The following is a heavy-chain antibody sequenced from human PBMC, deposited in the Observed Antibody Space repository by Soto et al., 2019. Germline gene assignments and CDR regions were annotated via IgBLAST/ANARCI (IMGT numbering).Heavy chain of an antibody. D-gene: IGHD3-22*01. J-gene: IGHJ4*02. CDR1: GASISGYH. Sequence: SETLSLTCTVSGASISGYHWSWFRQPPGKGLEWIGYIYYTGSTNYNPSLKSRVTMSVDTSKNQFSLKLNSVTAADTAVYYCARGEYYYDSSGYYYRGNSPAHDYWGQGTLVTVSS. CDR3: ARGEYYYDSSGYYYRGNSPAHDY. CDR2: IYYTGST. V-gene: IGHV4-59*08.